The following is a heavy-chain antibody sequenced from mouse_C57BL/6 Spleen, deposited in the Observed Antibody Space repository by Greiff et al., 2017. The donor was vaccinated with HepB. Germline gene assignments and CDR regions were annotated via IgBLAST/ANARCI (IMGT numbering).Heavy chain of an antibody. Sequence: EVKLLESGAELVKPGASVKLSCTASGFNITDYYMHWVKQRTEQGLEWIGRIDPEDGEHKYDPKFQGKATITADTSTNTAYLQLSSLTSEDTAVKFCARLRLDYWGQGTTLTVSS. CDR2: IDPEDGEH. CDR1: GFNITDYY. V-gene: IGHV14-2*01. CDR3: ARLRLDY. D-gene: IGHD2-4*01. J-gene: IGHJ2*01.